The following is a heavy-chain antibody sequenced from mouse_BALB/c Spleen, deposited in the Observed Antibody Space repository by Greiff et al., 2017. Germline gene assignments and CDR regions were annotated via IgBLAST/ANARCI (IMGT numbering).Heavy chain of an antibody. J-gene: IGHJ4*01. CDR2: IYPGGGYT. CDR3: VRFWDYDGDDYAMDY. D-gene: IGHD2-4*01. CDR1: GYTFTNYW. V-gene: IGHV1-63*02. Sequence: QVQLKQSGAELVRPGTSVKISCKASGYTFTNYWLGWVKQRPGHGLEWVGDIYPGGGYTNYDEKFKGKATLTAATSSSTAYMQLSSLKSEDSAVYFCVRFWDYDGDDYAMDYWGQGTSVTVSS.